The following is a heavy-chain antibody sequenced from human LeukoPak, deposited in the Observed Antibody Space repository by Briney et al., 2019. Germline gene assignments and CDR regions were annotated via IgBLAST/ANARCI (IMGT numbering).Heavy chain of an antibody. CDR3: AKDWSGNYNWSDP. D-gene: IGHD3-3*01. J-gene: IGHJ5*02. Sequence: GGSLRLSCAASGFTFTTYGMHWVRQAPGKGLEWVACIYPDGINKDYADSVKGRFIISRDNSKNTLYLQMNSLRAEDTAVYYCAKDWSGNYNWSDPWGQGTLVTVS. V-gene: IGHV3-30*02. CDR1: GFTFTTYG. CDR2: IYPDGINK.